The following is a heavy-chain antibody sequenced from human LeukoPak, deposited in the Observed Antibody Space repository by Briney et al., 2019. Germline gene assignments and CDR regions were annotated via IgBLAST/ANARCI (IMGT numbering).Heavy chain of an antibody. J-gene: IGHJ4*02. CDR3: AKEGSGWSFDY. V-gene: IGHV3-30*18. Sequence: GGSLRLSCAASGFTFSSFAMSWVRQAPGKGLEWVAVISYDGSNKYYADSVKGRFTISRDNSKNTLYLQMNSLRAEDTAVYYCAKEGSGWSFDYWGQGTLVTVSS. D-gene: IGHD6-19*01. CDR2: ISYDGSNK. CDR1: GFTFSSFA.